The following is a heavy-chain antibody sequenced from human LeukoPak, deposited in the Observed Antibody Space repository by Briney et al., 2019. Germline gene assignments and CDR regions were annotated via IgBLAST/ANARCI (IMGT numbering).Heavy chain of an antibody. Sequence: PSETLSLTCTVSGGSISSYYWSWIRQPPGKGLEWIGYIYYSGSTNYNPSLKSRVAISVDTSKNQFSLKLSSVPAADTGVYYCARSVGSERDFDYWGQGTLVTVSS. V-gene: IGHV4-59*01. CDR1: GGSISSYY. CDR3: ARSVGSERDFDY. D-gene: IGHD1-26*01. J-gene: IGHJ4*02. CDR2: IYYSGST.